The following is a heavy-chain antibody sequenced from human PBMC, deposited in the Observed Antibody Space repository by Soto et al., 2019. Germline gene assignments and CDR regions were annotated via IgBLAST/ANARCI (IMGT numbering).Heavy chain of an antibody. CDR1: GFSFGSSW. D-gene: IGHD3-3*01. CDR3: ARLGVWSGSYYYMDV. Sequence: EVQLVESGGGLVQPGGSLRLSCAASGFSFGSSWMIWVRQVPGMGLVCVSRINSDGSSTKYADSVKGRFTISRDNAKNTLYLQMNGLRGEDTALYYCARLGVWSGSYYYMDVWGKGTTVTVSS. V-gene: IGHV3-74*01. J-gene: IGHJ6*03. CDR2: INSDGSST.